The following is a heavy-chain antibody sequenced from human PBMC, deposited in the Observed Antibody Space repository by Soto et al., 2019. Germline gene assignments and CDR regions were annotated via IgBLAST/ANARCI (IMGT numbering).Heavy chain of an antibody. Sequence: QVQLVQSGAEVKKPGASVKVSCKASGYTFTSYYMHWVRQAPGQGLEWMGIINPSGGSTSYAQKSQGRVTMTRDTSTSTVYMELSSLRSEDTAVYYCARDLSSGDTDYWGQGTLVTVSS. D-gene: IGHD2-21*02. V-gene: IGHV1-46*01. CDR2: INPSGGST. CDR3: ARDLSSGDTDY. CDR1: GYTFTSYY. J-gene: IGHJ4*02.